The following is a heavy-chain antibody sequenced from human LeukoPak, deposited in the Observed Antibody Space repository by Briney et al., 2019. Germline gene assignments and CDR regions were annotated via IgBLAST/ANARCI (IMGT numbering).Heavy chain of an antibody. CDR2: ISSSSSYI. D-gene: IGHD1-26*01. V-gene: IGHV3-21*01. Sequence: GGSPRLSCAASGFAFSSYSMNWVRQAPGKGLEWVSSISSSSSYIYYADSVKGRFTISRDNAKNSLYLQMNSLRAEDTAVYYCARDQSGTRYAYWGQGTLVTVSS. J-gene: IGHJ4*02. CDR1: GFAFSSYS. CDR3: ARDQSGTRYAY.